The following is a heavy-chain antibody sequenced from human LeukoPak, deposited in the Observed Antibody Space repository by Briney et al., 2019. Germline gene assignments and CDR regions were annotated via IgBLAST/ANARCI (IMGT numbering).Heavy chain of an antibody. Sequence: GGSLRLSCAASGFTLDDYGMSWVSQPPGKGLGWVSGINWNGGRTGYADSVKGRFTISRDNAKNSLYLQMSSLRAAHTALYYCARAVPTTKDRGVIKRDDAFDIWGQGTMVTVSS. CDR2: INWNGGRT. D-gene: IGHD3-10*01. CDR1: GFTLDDYG. J-gene: IGHJ3*02. CDR3: ARAVPTTKDRGVIKRDDAFDI. V-gene: IGHV3-20*04.